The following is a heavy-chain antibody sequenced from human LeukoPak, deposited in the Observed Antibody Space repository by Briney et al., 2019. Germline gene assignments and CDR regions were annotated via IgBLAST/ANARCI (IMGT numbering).Heavy chain of an antibody. J-gene: IGHJ4*02. D-gene: IGHD3-22*01. CDR1: GFTFSSYA. CDR3: ARERGMIVRYFDY. Sequence: GGSLRLSCAASGFTFSSYAMHWVRQAPGQGLEWVAVISYDGSNKYYADSVRGRFTISRDNSKNTLYLQMNSLRAEDTAVYYCARERGMIVRYFDYWGQGTLVTVSS. V-gene: IGHV3-30-3*01. CDR2: ISYDGSNK.